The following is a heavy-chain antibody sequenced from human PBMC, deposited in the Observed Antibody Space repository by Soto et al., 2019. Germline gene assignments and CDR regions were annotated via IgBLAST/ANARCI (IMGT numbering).Heavy chain of an antibody. CDR3: ARDGGRYGMDV. CDR1: GGSISSGGYY. Sequence: SETLSLTCTVSGGSISSGGYYWSWIRQHPGKGLEWIGYIYYSGSTYYNPSLKSRVTISVDTSKNQFSLKLSSVTAAGTAVYYCARDGGRYGMDVWGQGTTVTVSS. J-gene: IGHJ6*02. V-gene: IGHV4-31*03. CDR2: IYYSGST.